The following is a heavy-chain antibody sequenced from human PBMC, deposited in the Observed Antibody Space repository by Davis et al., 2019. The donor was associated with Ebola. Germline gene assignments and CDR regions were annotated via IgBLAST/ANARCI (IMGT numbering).Heavy chain of an antibody. J-gene: IGHJ6*02. V-gene: IGHV4-34*01. CDR2: INHSGST. Sequence: MPSETLSLTCAVYGGSFSGHYCNWIRQPPAKGLEWIGEINHSGSTNYNPSLKSRVTISVYTSKNQFSLKLSSVTAADTAVYYCARGRTAGYYYYGMDVWGQGTTVTVSS. CDR1: GGSFSGHY. CDR3: ARGRTAGYYYYGMDV. D-gene: IGHD6-13*01.